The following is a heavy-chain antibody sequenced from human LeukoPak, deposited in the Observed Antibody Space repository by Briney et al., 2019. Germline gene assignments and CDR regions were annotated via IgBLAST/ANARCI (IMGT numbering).Heavy chain of an antibody. Sequence: GGSLRLSWAAPGFTFGNYGMHWVRQAPGKGREWGELIRFDGTNKYYADSVKGRFTISRDNSKSTLYLQMNSLRAEDTAVYYCSKDLTSDFGGRFDPWGQGTLVTVSS. D-gene: IGHD3-10*01. CDR3: SKDLTSDFGGRFDP. CDR1: GFTFGNYG. J-gene: IGHJ5*02. V-gene: IGHV3-30*02. CDR2: IRFDGTNK.